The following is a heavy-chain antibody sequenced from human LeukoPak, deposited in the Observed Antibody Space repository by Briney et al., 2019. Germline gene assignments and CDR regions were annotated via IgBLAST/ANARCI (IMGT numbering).Heavy chain of an antibody. V-gene: IGHV3-23*01. Sequence: GGSLRLSCAASGFTFSSYAMSWVRQAPGKGLEWVSAFSGSGGSTYYADSVKGRFTISRDNSKNTLYLQMNSLRAEDTAVYYCAEGGSYYEYFQHWGQGTLVTVSS. CDR3: AEGGSYYEYFQH. D-gene: IGHD1-26*01. CDR2: FSGSGGST. J-gene: IGHJ1*01. CDR1: GFTFSSYA.